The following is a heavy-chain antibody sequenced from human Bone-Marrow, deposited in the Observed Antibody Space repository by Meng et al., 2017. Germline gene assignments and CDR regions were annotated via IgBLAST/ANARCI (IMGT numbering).Heavy chain of an antibody. J-gene: IGHJ6*01. D-gene: IGHD3-10*01. V-gene: IGHV3-20*04. CDR2: INWNGGST. CDR1: GFTFDDYG. Sequence: GESLKISCAASGFTFDDYGMSWVRQAPGKGLEWVSGINWNGGSTGYADSVKGRFTISRDNAKNSLYLQMNSLRAEDTALYYCARVRRYPPYGSGSYHHYYYYGMDVWGQGTRVT. CDR3: ARVRRYPPYGSGSYHHYYYYGMDV.